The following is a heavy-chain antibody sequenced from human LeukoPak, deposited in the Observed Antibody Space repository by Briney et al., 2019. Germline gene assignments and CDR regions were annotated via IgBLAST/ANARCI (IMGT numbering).Heavy chain of an antibody. CDR1: GFTFTRYY. Sequence: ASVKVSCKASGFTFTRYYMHWVRQPPGQGLEWMGIINPSGDRTSYAQKFQGRVTMTRDTSTSTVYMELSSLRSEDTAVYYCARVGGYSSQIDYWGQGTLVTVSS. J-gene: IGHJ4*02. CDR3: ARVGGYSSQIDY. V-gene: IGHV1-46*01. D-gene: IGHD6-13*01. CDR2: INPSGDRT.